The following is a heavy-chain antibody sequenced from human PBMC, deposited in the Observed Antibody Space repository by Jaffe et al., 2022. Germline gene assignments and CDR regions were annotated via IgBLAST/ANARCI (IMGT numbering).Heavy chain of an antibody. CDR2: INAGNGNT. D-gene: IGHD6-19*01. CDR1: GYTFTSYA. V-gene: IGHV1-3*01. J-gene: IGHJ5*02. Sequence: QVQLVQSGAEVKKPGASVKVSCKASGYTFTSYAMHWVRQAPGQRLEWMGWINAGNGNTKYSQKFQGRVTITRDTSASTAYMELSSLRSEDTAVYYCARDYSSLNWFDPWGQGTLVTVSS. CDR3: ARDYSSLNWFDP.